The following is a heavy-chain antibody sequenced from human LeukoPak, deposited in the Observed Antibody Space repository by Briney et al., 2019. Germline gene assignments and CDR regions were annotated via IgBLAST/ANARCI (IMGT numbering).Heavy chain of an antibody. D-gene: IGHD4-11*01. CDR2: ISGSGGST. J-gene: IGHJ6*03. CDR1: GFTFSSYA. V-gene: IGHV3-23*01. Sequence: GGSLRLSCAASGFTFSSYAMSWVRQAPGKGLEWVSAISGSGGSTYYADSVKGRFTISRDNSKNTLYLQMNSLRAEDTAVYYCAKAPTVTTRYYYYYMDVWGKGTTVTVSS. CDR3: AKAPTVTTRYYYYYMDV.